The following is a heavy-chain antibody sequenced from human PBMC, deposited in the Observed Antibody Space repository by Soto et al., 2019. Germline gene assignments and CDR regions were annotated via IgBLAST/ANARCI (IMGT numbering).Heavy chain of an antibody. CDR1: GFTVSSNY. CDR2: IYSGGST. D-gene: IGHD6-13*01. CDR3: ARATGIAAAGRDYYYMDV. V-gene: IGHV3-66*01. Sequence: GGSLRLSCAASGFTVSSNYMSWVRQAPGKGLEWVSVIYSGGSTYYADSVKGRFTISRDNSKNTLYLQMNSLRAEDTAVYYCARATGIAAAGRDYYYMDVWGKGTTVTVSS. J-gene: IGHJ6*03.